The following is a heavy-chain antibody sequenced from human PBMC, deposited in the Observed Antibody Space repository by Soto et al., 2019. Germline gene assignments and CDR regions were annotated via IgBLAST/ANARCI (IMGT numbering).Heavy chain of an antibody. CDR2: IHYSGSS. Sequence: SETLSLTCTVSDGTISSDGYYWSWIRQDPGKGLEWIGYIHYSGSSYYNPSLKSRATMSLDTSKNQFSLKLSSVTAADTAVYYCARISYGDYGATSRYFYGMDVWGQGTTVTVSS. D-gene: IGHD4-17*01. V-gene: IGHV4-31*03. CDR1: DGTISSDGYY. J-gene: IGHJ6*02. CDR3: ARISYGDYGATSRYFYGMDV.